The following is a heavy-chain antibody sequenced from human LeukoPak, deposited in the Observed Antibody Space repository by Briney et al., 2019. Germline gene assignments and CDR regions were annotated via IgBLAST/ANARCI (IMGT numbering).Heavy chain of an antibody. Sequence: ASVKVSCKASGYTFTSYDINWVRQATGQGLEWMGWMNPNSGGTNYAQKFQGRVTMTRDTSISTAYMELSRLRSDDTAVYYCARDYGDYSMDVWGKGTTVTVSS. CDR1: GYTFTSYD. V-gene: IGHV1-2*02. CDR2: MNPNSGGT. CDR3: ARDYGDYSMDV. D-gene: IGHD4-17*01. J-gene: IGHJ6*04.